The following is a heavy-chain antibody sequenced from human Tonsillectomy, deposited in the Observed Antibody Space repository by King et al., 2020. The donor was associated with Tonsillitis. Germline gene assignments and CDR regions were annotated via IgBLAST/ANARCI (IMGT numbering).Heavy chain of an antibody. CDR3: AKDHSTITMIVVVVDSFDS. Sequence: VQLVESGGGLVQPGGSLRLSCAASGFTFSSYAMSWVRQAPGKGLEWVSAISGSGGSTYYADSVKGRFTISRDNSKNTLYLQMNSLSAEDTAVYYCAKDHSTITMIVVVVDSFDSWGQGTLVTVSS. J-gene: IGHJ4*02. CDR2: ISGSGGST. D-gene: IGHD3-22*01. CDR1: GFTFSSYA. V-gene: IGHV3-23*04.